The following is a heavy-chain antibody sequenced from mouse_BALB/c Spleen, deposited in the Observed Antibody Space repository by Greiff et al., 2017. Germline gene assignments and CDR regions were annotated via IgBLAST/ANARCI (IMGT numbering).Heavy chain of an antibody. CDR2: ISYSGST. CDR1: GDSITSGY. Sequence: EVQLVESGPSLVKPSQTLSLTCSVTGDSITSGYWNWIRKFPGNKLEYMGYISYSGSTYYNPSLKSRISITRDTSKNQYYLQLNSVTTEDTATYYCARGDYDGVYAMDYWGQGTSVTVSS. J-gene: IGHJ4*01. CDR3: ARGDYDGVYAMDY. V-gene: IGHV3-8*02. D-gene: IGHD2-4*01.